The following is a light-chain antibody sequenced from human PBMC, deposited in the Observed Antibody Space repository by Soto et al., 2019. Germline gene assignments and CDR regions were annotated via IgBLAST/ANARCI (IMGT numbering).Light chain of an antibody. V-gene: IGKV1-6*01. J-gene: IGKJ1*01. CDR2: AAS. CDR1: QGIRND. Sequence: AIQMTQSPSSLSASVGDRVTITCRASQGIRNDLGWYQQKPGKAPKLLIYAASSLQSGVPSRFSGSGSGTDFTLTISSLQPEDFETYYCLQDYNYPSWTFGQGTRVDIK. CDR3: LQDYNYPSWT.